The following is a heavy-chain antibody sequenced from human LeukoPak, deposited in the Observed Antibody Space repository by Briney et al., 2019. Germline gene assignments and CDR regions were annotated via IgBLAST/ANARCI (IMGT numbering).Heavy chain of an antibody. V-gene: IGHV3-53*01. CDR3: ARDKSVGASLFDY. CDR1: GISVSSNY. Sequence: GGSLRLSCAASGISVSSNYMNWVRQAPGKGLEWVSVIYSGGSTYYADSVKGRFTISRDNSKNTLYLHMNSLRAEDTAVYYCARDKSVGASLFDYWGQGTLVTVSS. J-gene: IGHJ4*02. CDR2: IYSGGST. D-gene: IGHD1-26*01.